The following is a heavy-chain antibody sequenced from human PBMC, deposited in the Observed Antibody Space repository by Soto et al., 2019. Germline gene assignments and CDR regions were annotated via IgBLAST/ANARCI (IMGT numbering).Heavy chain of an antibody. CDR3: ATTPRGLATYFDD. Sequence: QVHLVESGGALVNPGGSLRLSCAASGFTFSDYYMNWIRQAPGKGLEWVAYINRSGGTIYYADSVKGRFTVSRDNAMRSLYLEMYNLRADDTAVYYCATTPRGLATYFDDWGQGTLVTVSS. D-gene: IGHD3-3*02. J-gene: IGHJ4*02. CDR1: GFTFSDYY. V-gene: IGHV3-11*01. CDR2: INRSGGTI.